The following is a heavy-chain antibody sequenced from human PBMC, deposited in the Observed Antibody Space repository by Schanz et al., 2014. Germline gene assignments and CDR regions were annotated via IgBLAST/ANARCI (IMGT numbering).Heavy chain of an antibody. Sequence: VQLVESGGGLVQPGGSPKLSCAASGFTFSASAMHWVRQAPGKGLERVALISYDGNTKYYADSVKGRFTISRDNSKNTLYLQMNSLRADDTAVYYCARDLLVSHYEFWSGNDYWGQGTLVTVSS. D-gene: IGHD3-3*01. CDR3: ARDLLVSHYEFWSGNDY. CDR1: GFTFSASA. V-gene: IGHV3-30-3*01. CDR2: ISYDGNTK. J-gene: IGHJ4*02.